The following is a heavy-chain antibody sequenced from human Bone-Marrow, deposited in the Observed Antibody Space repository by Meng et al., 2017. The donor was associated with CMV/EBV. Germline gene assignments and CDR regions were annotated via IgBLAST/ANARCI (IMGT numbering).Heavy chain of an antibody. CDR1: GGSVSSGAYY. CDR2: IYYNGST. D-gene: IGHD5-12*01. J-gene: IGHJ5*02. Sequence: GSLRLSCTVSGGSVSSGAYYWSWIRQPPGKGLEWIGYIYYNGSTNYNPSLKSRVTISVDTSQNQFSLKLSSVTAADTAVYFCAREWEDSGYDSRWFDPWGQGTLVTVSS. CDR3: AREWEDSGYDSRWFDP. V-gene: IGHV4-61*08.